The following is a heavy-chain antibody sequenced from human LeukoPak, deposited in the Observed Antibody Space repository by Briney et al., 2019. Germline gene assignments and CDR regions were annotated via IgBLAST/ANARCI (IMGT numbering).Heavy chain of an antibody. CDR3: ATDRKVGTWDPRFNY. CDR2: IRQDDSEK. CDR1: GFTFSDYW. Sequence: GGSLRLSCSASGFTFSDYWMMWVRQAPGKGLEWVGNIRQDDSEKNYVDSVKGRFTISRDNAKFPLYLQMNSLRAEDTAIYYCATDRKVGTWDPRFNYWGQGTLVTVSS. J-gene: IGHJ4*02. D-gene: IGHD4-23*01. V-gene: IGHV3-7*01.